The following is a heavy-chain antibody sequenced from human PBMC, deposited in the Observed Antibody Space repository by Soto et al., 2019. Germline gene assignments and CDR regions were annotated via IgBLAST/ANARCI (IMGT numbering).Heavy chain of an antibody. D-gene: IGHD3-16*01. CDR3: ARDRDYSHTDADIDY. CDR2: VSGYNGYT. CDR1: GYNFNTYG. V-gene: IGHV1-18*01. J-gene: IGHJ4*02. Sequence: QVQLVQSGAEVRRPGASVRISCKTSGYNFNTYGIIWVRQAPGQGLEWMGWVSGYNGYTKYAESLEDRVTLSTDTSTSTAYLELRSLRFGYTALYFCARDRDYSHTDADIDYWGQGTLVTVSS.